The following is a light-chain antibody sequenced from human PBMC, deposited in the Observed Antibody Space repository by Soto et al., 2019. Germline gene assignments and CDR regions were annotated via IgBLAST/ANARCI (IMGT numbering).Light chain of an antibody. CDR3: CSYAGSSTHVV. CDR1: SSDVGSYNL. Sequence: QSALTQPASVSGSPGQSITISCTGTSSDVGSYNLVSWYQQHPGEAPKLMIYEVSKRPSGVSNRFSGSKSGNTASLTISGLQAEDEADYYCCSYAGSSTHVVFGGGTKVTVL. J-gene: IGLJ2*01. V-gene: IGLV2-23*02. CDR2: EVS.